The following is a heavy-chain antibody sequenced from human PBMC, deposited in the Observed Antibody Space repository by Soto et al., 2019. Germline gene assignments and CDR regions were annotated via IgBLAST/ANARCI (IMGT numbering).Heavy chain of an antibody. V-gene: IGHV1-69*01. D-gene: IGHD3-22*01. CDR2: IIPIFGTA. CDR3: ARAPYYYDSSGYSPNYYYYGMDV. J-gene: IGHJ6*02. CDR1: GGTFSSYA. Sequence: QVQLVQSGAEVKKPGSSVKVSCTASGGTFSSYAISWVRQAPGQGLEWMGGIIPIFGTANYAQKFQGRVTITADESTSTAYMELSSLRSEDTAVYYCARAPYYYDSSGYSPNYYYYGMDVWGQGTTVTVSS.